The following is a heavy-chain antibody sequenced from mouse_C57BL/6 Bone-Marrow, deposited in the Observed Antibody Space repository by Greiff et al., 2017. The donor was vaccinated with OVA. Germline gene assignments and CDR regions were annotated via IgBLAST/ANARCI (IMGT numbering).Heavy chain of an antibody. D-gene: IGHD2-13*01. CDR1: GFNIKDDY. Sequence: EVQLKESGAELVRPGASVKLSCTASGFNIKDDYMHWVKQRPEQGLEWIGWIDPENGDTEYASKFQGKATITADTSSNTAYLQLSSLTSEDTAVYYCTVMYVDVWGTGTTVTVSS. CDR2: IDPENGDT. J-gene: IGHJ1*03. CDR3: TVMYVDV. V-gene: IGHV14-4*01.